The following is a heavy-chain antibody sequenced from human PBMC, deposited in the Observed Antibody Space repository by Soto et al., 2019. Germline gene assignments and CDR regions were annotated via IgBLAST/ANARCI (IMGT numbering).Heavy chain of an antibody. CDR2: ISPNGQGI. CDR1: GFTLNNYG. D-gene: IGHD6-13*01. V-gene: IGHV3-23*01. Sequence: EVQLLESGGGLVQPGGSLRLSCAASGFTLNNYGMSWVRQALGKGLEWVSAISPNGQGIYYADSVKGRFIISKDNSKNTVFLHMDSLTADDTAVYYCAKDRGYPRDYFHYWGQGTLVTVPS. J-gene: IGHJ4*02. CDR3: AKDRGYPRDYFHY.